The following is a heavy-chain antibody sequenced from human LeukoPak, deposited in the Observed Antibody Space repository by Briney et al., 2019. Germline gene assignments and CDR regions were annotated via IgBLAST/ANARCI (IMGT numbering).Heavy chain of an antibody. V-gene: IGHV3-21*01. CDR2: INSSSSYI. Sequence: PGGSLRLSCAASGFTFSSYSMNWVRQAPGKGLEWVSSINSSSSYIQYADSVKGRFTISRDNAKNSLYLQMNSLRAEDTAVYYCAGGSSGDCTNGVCYYYYYYYMDVWGKGTTVTVSS. CDR3: AGGSSGDCTNGVCYYYYYYYMDV. CDR1: GFTFSSYS. J-gene: IGHJ6*03. D-gene: IGHD2-8*01.